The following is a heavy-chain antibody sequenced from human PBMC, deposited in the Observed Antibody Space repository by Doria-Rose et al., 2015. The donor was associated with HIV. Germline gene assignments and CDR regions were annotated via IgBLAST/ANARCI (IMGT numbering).Heavy chain of an antibody. V-gene: IGHV3-30*04. CDR1: GFTLSNFA. CDR3: ARDEFRGYDIHDGLDV. D-gene: IGHD5-12*01. J-gene: IGHJ6*02. CDR2: ILYDGGNQ. Sequence: GFTLSNFAIHWVRQAPGKGLEWVSVILYDGGNQHYADSVKGRFTISRDNSKNTVYLQMDTLRPEDTAVYFCARDEFRGYDIHDGLDVWGQGTTVTVSS.